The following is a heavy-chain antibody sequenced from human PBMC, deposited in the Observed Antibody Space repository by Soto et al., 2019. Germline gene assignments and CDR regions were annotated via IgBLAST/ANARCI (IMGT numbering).Heavy chain of an antibody. V-gene: IGHV1-69*06. J-gene: IGHJ6*02. CDR2: IIPIFGTS. D-gene: IGHD4-17*01. CDR1: GDPFSSYA. CDR3: AVPTTVTIDYYYGMDV. Sequence: ASGKVCFKASGDPFSSYAISWVRQAPGQGLEWMGGIIPIFGTSNYAQKFHGRVTITAYKSTSTAYMELSSLRSEDTAVYYCAVPTTVTIDYYYGMDVWGQGTTVTVSS.